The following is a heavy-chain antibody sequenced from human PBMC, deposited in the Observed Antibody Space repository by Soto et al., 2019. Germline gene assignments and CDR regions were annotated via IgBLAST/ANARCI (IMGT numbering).Heavy chain of an antibody. D-gene: IGHD2-21*01. CDR2: INHSGST. CDR3: ARGGISHWAYFYYMDV. J-gene: IGHJ6*03. V-gene: IGHV4-34*01. CDR1: GGSFSGYY. Sequence: SETLSLTCAVYGGSFSGYYWSWIRQPPGKGLEWIGEINHSGSTNYNPSLKSRVTISVDTSKNQFSPKLSSVTAADAATYYCARGGISHWAYFYYMDVWDRGTTVTVSS.